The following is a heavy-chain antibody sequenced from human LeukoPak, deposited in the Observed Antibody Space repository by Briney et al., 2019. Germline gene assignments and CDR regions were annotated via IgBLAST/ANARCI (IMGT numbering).Heavy chain of an antibody. V-gene: IGHV4-34*01. CDR2: INHSGST. J-gene: IGHJ3*01. CDR3: ARAYYSSGWYPL. CDR1: GGSFSGYF. D-gene: IGHD6-19*01. Sequence: SETLSLTCGVYGGSFSGYFWSWIRQPPGKGLEWIGEINHSGSTNYNPSLKSRVTMSIDTSKNQFSLQLSSVTAADTAMYYCARAYYSSGWYPLWGQGTLVTVSS.